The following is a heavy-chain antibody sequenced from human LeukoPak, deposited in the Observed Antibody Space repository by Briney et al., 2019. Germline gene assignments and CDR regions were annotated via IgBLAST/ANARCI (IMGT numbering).Heavy chain of an antibody. CDR1: GFTFSSYW. J-gene: IGHJ4*02. D-gene: IGHD6-13*01. CDR2: IKTDGSEK. Sequence: GGSLRLSCAASGFTFSSYWMSWVRQVPGKGLEWVANIKTDGSEKYYLDSVKGRFTISRDNAKNSLYLQMNSLRADDTAVYYCARGLAAAGTRGPYWGQGTLVTVSS. V-gene: IGHV3-7*04. CDR3: ARGLAAAGTRGPY.